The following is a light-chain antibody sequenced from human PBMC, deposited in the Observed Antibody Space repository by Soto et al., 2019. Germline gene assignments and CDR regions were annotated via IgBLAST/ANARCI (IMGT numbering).Light chain of an antibody. CDR2: AAS. J-gene: IGKJ1*01. CDR1: QNINNY. V-gene: IGKV1-39*01. Sequence: DIQMTQSPSSLSASVGDRVTITCRASQNINNYLNWYQQKPGKAPKLLIYAASTLQSGVPSRFSGSGSGTDFTLTINSLQLEDFATYYCQQSYSKKTFGQGTKVGIK. CDR3: QQSYSKKT.